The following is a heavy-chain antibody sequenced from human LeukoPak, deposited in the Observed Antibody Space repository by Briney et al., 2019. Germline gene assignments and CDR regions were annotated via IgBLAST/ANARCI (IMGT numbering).Heavy chain of an antibody. CDR3: ARDRTSTVASPSDSFDI. CDR2: ISAYNGNT. Sequence: ASVKVSCEASGYSFISYGITWVRQAPGQGLEWMGWISAYNGNTDFAQKVQGRVTMTTDTSTSTVYLELKSLRSDDTAVYYCARDRTSTVASPSDSFDIWGQGTMVTVSS. D-gene: IGHD4-11*01. J-gene: IGHJ3*02. CDR1: GYSFISYG. V-gene: IGHV1-18*01.